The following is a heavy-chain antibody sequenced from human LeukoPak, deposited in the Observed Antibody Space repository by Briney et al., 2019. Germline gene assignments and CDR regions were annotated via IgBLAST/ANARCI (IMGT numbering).Heavy chain of an antibody. CDR1: GFTFSDYY. CDR2: ISSSGSTI. V-gene: IGHV3-11*01. Sequence: GGSLRISCAASGFTFSDYYMSWIRQAPGKGLEWVSYISSSGSTIYYADSVKGRFTISRDNAKNSLYLQMNSLRAEDTAVYYCARDRPDYYDSSGLIDYWGQGTLVTVSS. J-gene: IGHJ4*02. CDR3: ARDRPDYYDSSGLIDY. D-gene: IGHD3-22*01.